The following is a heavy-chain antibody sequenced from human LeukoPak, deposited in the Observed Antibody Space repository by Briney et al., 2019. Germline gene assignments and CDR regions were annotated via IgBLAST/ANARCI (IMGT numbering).Heavy chain of an antibody. Sequence: GASVKVSCKASGYTFTSYDINWVRQATGQGLEWMGWMNPNSGNTGYAQKFQGRVTITRNTSISTAYMELSSLRSEDTAVYYCARGGGAYYYDSSGYYNFDYWGQGTLVTVSS. D-gene: IGHD3-22*01. V-gene: IGHV1-8*03. CDR1: GYTFTSYD. CDR3: ARGGGAYYYDSSGYYNFDY. CDR2: MNPNSGNT. J-gene: IGHJ4*02.